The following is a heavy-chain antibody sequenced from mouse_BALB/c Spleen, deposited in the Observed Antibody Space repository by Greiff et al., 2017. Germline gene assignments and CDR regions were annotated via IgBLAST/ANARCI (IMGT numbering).Heavy chain of an antibody. D-gene: IGHD2-1*01. CDR1: GFTFSSYT. J-gene: IGHJ4*01. CDR3: ARQSYGNHPLGY. V-gene: IGHV5-12-2*01. Sequence: VQLKESGGGLVQPGGSLKLSCAASGFTFSSYTMSWVRQTPEKSLEWVAYISNGGGSTYYPDTVKGRFTISRDNAKNTLYLQMSSLKSEDTAMYYCARQSYGNHPLGYWGQGTSVTVSS. CDR2: ISNGGGST.